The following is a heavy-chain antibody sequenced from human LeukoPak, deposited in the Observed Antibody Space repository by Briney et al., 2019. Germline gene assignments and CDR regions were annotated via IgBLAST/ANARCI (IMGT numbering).Heavy chain of an antibody. CDR3: ARDGGTSHFDY. Sequence: PGGSLRLSCAASGFMFSSSGMHWVRQAPGKGLEWVAVIWYDGSNKYSADSVKGRFTISRDNSKNTLYLQMNRLRAEDTAVYYCARDGGTSHFDYWGQGTLVTVSS. D-gene: IGHD4-23*01. CDR2: IWYDGSNK. V-gene: IGHV3-33*01. CDR1: GFMFSSSG. J-gene: IGHJ4*02.